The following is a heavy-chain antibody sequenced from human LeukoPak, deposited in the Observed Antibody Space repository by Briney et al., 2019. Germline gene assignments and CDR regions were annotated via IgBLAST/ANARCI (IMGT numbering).Heavy chain of an antibody. CDR3: PSSIYPPPQLRYFDWLLSALYFDY. J-gene: IGHJ4*02. V-gene: IGHV4-38-2*01. CDR2: IYHSGRT. CDR1: GYSISSGYY. Sequence: SETLSLTCAVSGYSISSGYYWGWIRQPPGKGLEWIGSIYHSGRTYYNPSLKSRDTISVDTPKNQFSLKLSSVTAADTAVYYCPSSIYPPPQLRYFDWLLSALYFDYWGQGTLVTVSS. D-gene: IGHD3-9*01.